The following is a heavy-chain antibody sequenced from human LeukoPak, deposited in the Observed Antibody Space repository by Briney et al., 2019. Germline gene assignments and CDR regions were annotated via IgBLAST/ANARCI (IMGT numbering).Heavy chain of an antibody. CDR2: ISSSSSYI. V-gene: IGHV3-21*01. D-gene: IGHD5-24*01. Sequence: PGGSLRLSCAASGFTFSSYSMNWVRQAPGKGLEWVSSISSSSSYIYYADPVKGRFTISRDNAKNSLYLQMNSLRAEDTAVCYCARSPEIYFMDVWGKGTTVTVSS. J-gene: IGHJ6*03. CDR3: ARSPEIYFMDV. CDR1: GFTFSSYS.